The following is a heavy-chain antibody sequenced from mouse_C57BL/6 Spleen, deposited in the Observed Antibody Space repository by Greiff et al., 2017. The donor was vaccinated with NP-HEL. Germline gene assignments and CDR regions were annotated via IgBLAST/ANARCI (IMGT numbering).Heavy chain of an antibody. CDR1: GYNFTSYW. J-gene: IGHJ3*01. Sequence: QVQLQQPGAELVKPGASVKVSCKASGYNFTSYWMHGVKQRPGQGLEWIGRIHPSDSDTNYNQKFKGKATLTVDNSSSTAYMQLSCLTSEDPAIYYRAIDYDYDFAYWGQGTLVTVAA. CDR2: IHPSDSDT. CDR3: AIDYDYDFAY. D-gene: IGHD2-4*01. V-gene: IGHV1-74*01.